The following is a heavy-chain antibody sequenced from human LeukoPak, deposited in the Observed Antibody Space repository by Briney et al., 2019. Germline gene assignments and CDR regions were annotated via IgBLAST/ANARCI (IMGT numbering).Heavy chain of an antibody. CDR3: ARDGCGGDCYPNPYFDY. CDR1: GGSISSSNW. D-gene: IGHD2-21*01. Sequence: SGTLSLTCAVSGGSISSSNWWSWVRQPPGKGLEWIGEIYHSGSTNYNPSLKSRVTISVDTSKNQFSLKLSSVTAADTAVYYCARDGCGGDCYPNPYFDYWGQGTLVTVSS. V-gene: IGHV4-4*02. J-gene: IGHJ4*02. CDR2: IYHSGST.